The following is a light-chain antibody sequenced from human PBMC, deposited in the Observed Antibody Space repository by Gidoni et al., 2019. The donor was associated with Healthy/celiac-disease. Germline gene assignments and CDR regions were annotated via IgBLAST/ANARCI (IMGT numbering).Light chain of an antibody. J-gene: IGKJ2*01. CDR1: QSVSSSY. Sequence: EIVLTQSPGTLSLSPGERATLSSRASQSVSSSYLAWYQQKPGQAPRLLIYGASSRDTGIPERFSGSGSGTDFTLTITRLEPEDFAVYSCQQYTSIPHTFGQGTKVEVK. CDR3: QQYTSIPHT. V-gene: IGKV3-20*01. CDR2: GAS.